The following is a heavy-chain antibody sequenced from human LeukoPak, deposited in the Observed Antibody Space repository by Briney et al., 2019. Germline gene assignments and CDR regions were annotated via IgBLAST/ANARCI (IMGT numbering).Heavy chain of an antibody. D-gene: IGHD3-22*01. CDR1: GFTFSNAW. CDR2: IKSKTDGGTT. Sequence: GGSLRLSCAASGFTFSNAWMSWVRQAPGKGLEWVGRIKSKTDGGTTDYAAPVKGRFTISRDDSKNTLYLRMNSLKTEDTAVYYCTTRYDSSGYYFNDAFDIWGQGTMVTVSS. CDR3: TTRYDSSGYYFNDAFDI. V-gene: IGHV3-15*01. J-gene: IGHJ3*02.